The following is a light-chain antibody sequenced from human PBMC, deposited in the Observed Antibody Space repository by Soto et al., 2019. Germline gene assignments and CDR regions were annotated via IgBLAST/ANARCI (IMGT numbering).Light chain of an antibody. J-gene: IGKJ1*01. CDR1: QSVSSSY. CDR2: DAS. CDR3: QQYGSSPRT. V-gene: IGKV3-20*01. Sequence: EIVLTQSPGTLSLSPGERATLSCRASQSVSSSYLAWYQQKPGQAPRLLIYDASSRATGIPDRFSGSGPGTDFTRTISRLEPEDFAVYYCQQYGSSPRTFGQGTKVEIK.